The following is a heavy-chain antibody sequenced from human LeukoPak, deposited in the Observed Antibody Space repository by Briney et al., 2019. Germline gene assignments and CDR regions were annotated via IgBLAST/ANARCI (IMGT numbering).Heavy chain of an antibody. CDR2: ISGSGGST. CDR1: GFTFSSYD. CDR3: AKDYSYGSLSDY. J-gene: IGHJ4*02. D-gene: IGHD5-18*01. V-gene: IGHV3-23*01. Sequence: GGSLRLSCAASGFTFSSYDMSWVRQAPGKGLEWVSAISGSGGSTYYADSVKGRFTISRDNSKNTLYLQMNSLRAEDTAVYYCAKDYSYGSLSDYWGQGTLVTVSS.